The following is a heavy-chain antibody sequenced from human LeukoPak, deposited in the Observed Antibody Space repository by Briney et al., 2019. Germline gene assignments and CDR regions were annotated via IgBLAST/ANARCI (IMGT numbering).Heavy chain of an antibody. V-gene: IGHV3-48*02. CDR2: INGLSSAI. D-gene: IGHD2-21*01. Sequence: GGSLRLSCAASGFTFSDYSMNWVRQAPGKGPKWVSYINGLSSAIYYADSVKGRFTISRENAKNSLSLQMHSLRDEDTAVYYCTRDGRAPDVVPFDHWGQGTLVTVSS. J-gene: IGHJ4*02. CDR1: GFTFSDYS. CDR3: TRDGRAPDVVPFDH.